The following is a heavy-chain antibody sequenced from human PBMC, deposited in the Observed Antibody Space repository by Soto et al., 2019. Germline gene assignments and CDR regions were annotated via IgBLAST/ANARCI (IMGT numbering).Heavy chain of an antibody. D-gene: IGHD6-13*01. CDR2: ISGGGGST. CDR3: AKDGLSSWQYSFDY. CDR1: GFTFSSYA. Sequence: EVQLLESGGGLVQPGGSLRLSCAASGFTFSSYAMSWVRQAPGKGLEWVSAISGGGGSTYYADSVKGRFTISRDNSKNTLYLQMNSLRDEDTAVYYCAKDGLSSWQYSFDYWGQGTLVTVSS. J-gene: IGHJ4*02. V-gene: IGHV3-23*01.